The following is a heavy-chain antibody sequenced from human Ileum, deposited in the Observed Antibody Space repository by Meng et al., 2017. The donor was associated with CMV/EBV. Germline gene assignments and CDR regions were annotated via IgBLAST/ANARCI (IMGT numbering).Heavy chain of an antibody. Sequence: GSISSGDYYWSWIRQPPGKGLEWIGYIYYSGSTYYNPSLKSRVTISVDTSKNQFSLKLSSVTAADTAVYYCARGRNKQTQTSNGFDPWGQGTLVTVSS. J-gene: IGHJ5*02. CDR1: GSISSGDYY. CDR2: IYYSGST. D-gene: IGHD6-13*01. V-gene: IGHV4-30-4*08. CDR3: ARGRNKQTQTSNGFDP.